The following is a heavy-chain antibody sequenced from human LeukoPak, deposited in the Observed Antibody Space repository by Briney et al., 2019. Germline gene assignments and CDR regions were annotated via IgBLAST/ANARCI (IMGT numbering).Heavy chain of an antibody. D-gene: IGHD6-19*01. CDR3: ARSTGQWLVQYYFDS. Sequence: SETLSLTCTVSGGSISLTGYYWGWIRQPPGKGLEWIGYVYYSGTTNYNPSLTSRVAISVDTSKNQFSLKLSSVTAADTAVYYCARSTGQWLVQYYFDSWGQGTLVTVSS. CDR1: GGSISLTGYY. J-gene: IGHJ4*02. V-gene: IGHV4-61*05. CDR2: VYYSGTT.